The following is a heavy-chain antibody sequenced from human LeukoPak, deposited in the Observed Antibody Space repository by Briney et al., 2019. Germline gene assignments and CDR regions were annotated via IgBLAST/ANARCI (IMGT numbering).Heavy chain of an antibody. J-gene: IGHJ2*01. CDR2: INHSGST. CDR3: ARRRVVVVAATVPSLKRYWYFDL. CDR1: GGSFSGYY. Sequence: SETLSLTCAVYGGSFSGYYWSWIRQPPGKGLKWIGEINHSGSTNYNPSLKSRVTISVDTSKNQFSLKLSSVTAADTAVYYCARRRVVVVAATVPSLKRYWYFDLWGRGTLVTVSS. V-gene: IGHV4-34*01. D-gene: IGHD2-15*01.